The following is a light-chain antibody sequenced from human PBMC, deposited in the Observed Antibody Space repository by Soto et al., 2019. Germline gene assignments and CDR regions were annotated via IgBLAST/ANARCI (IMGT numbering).Light chain of an antibody. Sequence: QSALTQPASVSGSPGQSITISCTGTSSDVGGYNYVSWYQQHPGKAPKLMIYDVSNRPSGVSNRFSGSKSGNTASLTISGLQAEDEADYDCSSYTSGYVFGTGTKVTVL. CDR2: DVS. CDR1: SSDVGGYNY. J-gene: IGLJ1*01. CDR3: SSYTSGYV. V-gene: IGLV2-14*01.